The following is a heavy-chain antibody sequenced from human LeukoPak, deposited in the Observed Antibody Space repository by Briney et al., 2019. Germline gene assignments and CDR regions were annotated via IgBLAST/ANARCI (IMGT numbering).Heavy chain of an antibody. D-gene: IGHD1-14*01. CDR2: IKQGGSEI. V-gene: IGHV3-7*01. CDR1: GFTFSRFW. J-gene: IGHJ4*02. Sequence: GGSLRLSCSASGFTFSRFWMSWVRQAPGKGLEYVALIKQGGSEIYHMDSVKGRFTIFRDDATNSLYLQMNSLRVEDTALYYCARDRESESESEGEYGGQGTLGTVSS. CDR3: ARDRESESESEGEY.